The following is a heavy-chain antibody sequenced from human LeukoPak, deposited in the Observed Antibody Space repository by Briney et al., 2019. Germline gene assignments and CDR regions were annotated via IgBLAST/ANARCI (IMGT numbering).Heavy chain of an antibody. V-gene: IGHV3-11*04. J-gene: IGHJ6*02. Sequence: GGSLRLSCAASGFTLSSYWISWIREAPGKGLEWVSYISSSGSTIYYADSVKGRFTISRDNAKNSLYLQMNSLRAEDTAVYYCAKEDRARIYYYYGMDVWGQGTTVTVSS. CDR1: GFTLSSYW. D-gene: IGHD3-10*01. CDR3: AKEDRARIYYYYGMDV. CDR2: ISSSGSTI.